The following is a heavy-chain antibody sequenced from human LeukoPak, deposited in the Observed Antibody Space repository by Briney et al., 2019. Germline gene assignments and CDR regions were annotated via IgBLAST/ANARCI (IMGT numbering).Heavy chain of an antibody. J-gene: IGHJ4*02. Sequence: GGSLRLSCAASGFTFSTYSMNWVRQAPGKGLEWVSYISSSSSTIYYADSVKGRFTISRDNAKNSLCLQMNSLRAEDTAVYYCARGSTYYDSSGQVPFDYWGQGTLVTVSS. CDR1: GFTFSTYS. V-gene: IGHV3-48*01. CDR3: ARGSTYYDSSGQVPFDY. CDR2: ISSSSSTI. D-gene: IGHD3-22*01.